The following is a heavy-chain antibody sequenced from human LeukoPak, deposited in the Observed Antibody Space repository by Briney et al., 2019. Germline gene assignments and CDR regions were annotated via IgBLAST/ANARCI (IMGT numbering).Heavy chain of an antibody. D-gene: IGHD4-11*01. V-gene: IGHV2-5*02. J-gene: IGHJ5*02. CDR2: IYWDDDK. Sequence: SGPTLVNPTQTLTLTCTLSGFSLSTSGVGVGWIRQPPGKALEWLALIYWDDDKRYSPSLESRLTITRDTSKNQVVLTMTNMDPVDTATYYCAHRTMTTVTGTTFDPWGQGTLVTVSS. CDR1: GFSLSTSGVG. CDR3: AHRTMTTVTGTTFDP.